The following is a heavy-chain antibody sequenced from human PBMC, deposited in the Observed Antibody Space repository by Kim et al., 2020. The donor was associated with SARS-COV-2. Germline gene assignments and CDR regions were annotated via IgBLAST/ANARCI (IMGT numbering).Heavy chain of an antibody. J-gene: IGHJ4*02. D-gene: IGHD6-13*01. Sequence: GGSLRLSCAASGFTFSSYSMNWVRQAPGKGLEWVSSISSSSSYIYYADSVKGRFTISRDNAKNSLYLQMNSLRAEDTAVYYCAREGGIAAAGTFDYWGQGTPVTVSS. V-gene: IGHV3-21*04. CDR1: GFTFSSYS. CDR2: ISSSSSYI. CDR3: AREGGIAAAGTFDY.